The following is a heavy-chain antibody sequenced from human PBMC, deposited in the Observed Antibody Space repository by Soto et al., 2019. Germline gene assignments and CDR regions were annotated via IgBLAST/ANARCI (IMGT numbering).Heavy chain of an antibody. J-gene: IGHJ4*02. CDR1: GGSFSGYY. V-gene: IGHV4-34*01. CDR3: AREYGDYRVIDY. CDR2: INHSGST. D-gene: IGHD4-17*01. Sequence: QVQLQQWGAGLLKPSETLSLTCAVYGGSFSGYYWGWIRQPPGKGLEWIGEINHSGSTNYNPSLKSRVTISVDTSKNQFALKLISVTAADTAVYYCAREYGDYRVIDYWGQGTLVTVSS.